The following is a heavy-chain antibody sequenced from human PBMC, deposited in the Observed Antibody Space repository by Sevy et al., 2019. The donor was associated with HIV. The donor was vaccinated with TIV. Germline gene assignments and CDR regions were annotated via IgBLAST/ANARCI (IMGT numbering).Heavy chain of an antibody. CDR1: GFTFSSYW. CDR3: ARDRRVLDYYYGMDV. V-gene: IGHV3-7*01. J-gene: IGHJ6*02. Sequence: GGSLRLSCAASGFTFSSYWMSWVRQAPGKGLEWVANIKQDGSEKYYVDSVKGRFTISRDNAKNSLYLQMNSLRAEDTAVYYWARDRRVLDYYYGMDVGGQETTVTVS. CDR2: IKQDGSEK. D-gene: IGHD6-19*01.